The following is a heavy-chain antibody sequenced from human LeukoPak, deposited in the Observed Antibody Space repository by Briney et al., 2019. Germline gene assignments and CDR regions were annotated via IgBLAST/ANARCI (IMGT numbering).Heavy chain of an antibody. CDR1: GFTFSNYG. Sequence: GGSLRLSCAASGFTFSNYGMTWIRQAPGKGLEWVSSIRANGDNTNYADSVKGRFTISRDNSKNTLYLQMNSLRAEDTAVYYCAGDRATSYFDYWGQGALVTISS. CDR3: AGDRATSYFDY. D-gene: IGHD1-26*01. J-gene: IGHJ4*02. V-gene: IGHV3-23*01. CDR2: IRANGDNT.